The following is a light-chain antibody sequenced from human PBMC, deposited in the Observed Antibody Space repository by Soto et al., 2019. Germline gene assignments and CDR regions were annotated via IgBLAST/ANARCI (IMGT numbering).Light chain of an antibody. J-gene: IGKJ2*01. CDR1: QRLSSSY. CDR3: QQYGSSPL. CDR2: GAS. V-gene: IGKV3-20*01. Sequence: EIVLTQSPGTLSLSPGERATLSCRASQRLSSSYLAWYQQKPGQAPRLLIYGASRRATGIPDRISGSGSGTDFTLTIRRLEPEDFAVYYCQQYGSSPLFGQGTKLEIK.